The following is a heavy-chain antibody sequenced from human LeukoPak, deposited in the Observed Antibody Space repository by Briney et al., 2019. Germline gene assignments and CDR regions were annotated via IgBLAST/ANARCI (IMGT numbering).Heavy chain of an antibody. J-gene: IGHJ4*02. D-gene: IGHD3-22*01. V-gene: IGHV4-30-4*08. CDR1: GGSISSGDYY. CDR2: IYCSGCT. CDR3: AREGPYYYDSSGLDY. Sequence: SQTLSLTCTVSGGSISSGDYYWSWIRQPPGKGLEWVGYIYCSGCTYYNPSLKSRVTISVDTSKNQFSLKLSSLTAADTAVYYCAREGPYYYDSSGLDYWGQGTLVTVSS.